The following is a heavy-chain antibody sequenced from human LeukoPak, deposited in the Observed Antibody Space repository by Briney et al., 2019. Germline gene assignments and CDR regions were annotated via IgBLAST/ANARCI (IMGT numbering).Heavy chain of an antibody. J-gene: IGHJ4*02. Sequence: PGGSLRLSCAAPGFIFSSYAMSWVRQAPGKGLEWVSAISGNVENTYYADSVKGRFSISRDNSRNTVYLQMNSLRPEDTAVYYCANQRGGYWGQGTLVTVSS. CDR2: ISGNVENT. CDR3: ANQRGGY. D-gene: IGHD3-10*01. V-gene: IGHV3-23*01. CDR1: GFIFSSYA.